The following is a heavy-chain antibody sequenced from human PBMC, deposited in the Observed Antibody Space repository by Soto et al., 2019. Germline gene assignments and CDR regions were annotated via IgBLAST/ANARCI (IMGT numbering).Heavy chain of an antibody. J-gene: IGHJ5*02. D-gene: IGHD1-20*01. CDR3: ARVRIKYLRWFDP. V-gene: IGHV1-3*01. CDR2: INADNGDT. CDR1: GYSFRSYG. Sequence: QVQLVQSGAEVKMPGASVKVSCKASGYSFRSYGIQWVRQAPGQSLEWMGWINADNGDTKYSQNFQDRVTIIRDTSASTVYMELSSLRTEDTAVYYCARVRIKYLRWFDPWGQGSLVTVSS.